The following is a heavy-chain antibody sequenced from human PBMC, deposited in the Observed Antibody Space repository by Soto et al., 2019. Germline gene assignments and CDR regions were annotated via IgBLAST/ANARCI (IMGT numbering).Heavy chain of an antibody. V-gene: IGHV4-34*01. CDR2: ITHTGDT. D-gene: IGHD1-26*01. CDR3: ARGGGSYSRAFDY. J-gene: IGHJ4*02. CDR1: GGSFSGYY. Sequence: SETLSLTCAVYGGSFSGYYWSWVRQTPGKGLEWIAEITHTGDTNYNPSLKSRVTISVDTSKNQFSLKLTSVTAADTAVYYCARGGGSYSRAFDYWGQGTQVTVSS.